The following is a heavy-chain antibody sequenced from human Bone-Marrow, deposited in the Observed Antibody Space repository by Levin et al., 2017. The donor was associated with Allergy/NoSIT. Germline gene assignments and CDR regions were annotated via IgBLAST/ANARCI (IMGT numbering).Heavy chain of an antibody. CDR1: AFTFSSYG. V-gene: IGHV3-33*01. Sequence: PGGSLRLSCAASAFTFSSYGMHWVRQAPGKGLEWVAVIWYDGSYKDYADSVKGRFTISRDNSKNTLYLQMNSLRAEDTAVYYCARERTGNSGEFDYWGQGTLVTVSS. D-gene: IGHD1-1*01. CDR3: ARERTGNSGEFDY. CDR2: IWYDGSYK. J-gene: IGHJ4*02.